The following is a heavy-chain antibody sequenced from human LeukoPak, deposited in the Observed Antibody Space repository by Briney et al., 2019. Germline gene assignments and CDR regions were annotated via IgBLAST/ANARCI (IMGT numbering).Heavy chain of an antibody. CDR3: AKGTHNYYDSSGYCPCFDY. CDR2: ISGSGGST. V-gene: IGHV3-23*01. J-gene: IGHJ4*02. D-gene: IGHD3-22*01. Sequence: SGGSLRLSCAASGITFSSYSMNWVRQAPGKGLEWVSAISGSGGSTYYADSVKGRFTISRDNSKNTLYLQMNSLRAEDTAVYYCAKGTHNYYDSSGYCPCFDYWGQGTLVTVSS. CDR1: GITFSSYS.